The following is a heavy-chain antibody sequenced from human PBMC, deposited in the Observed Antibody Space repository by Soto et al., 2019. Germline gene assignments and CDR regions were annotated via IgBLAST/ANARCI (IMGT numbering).Heavy chain of an antibody. CDR2: ISGSGGST. J-gene: IGHJ6*02. CDR1: GFTFSSYA. CDR3: AKENGYYYDSSGYYYYYGMDV. V-gene: IGHV3-23*01. Sequence: EVQLLASGGGVVQPVGSLRLSCAASGFTFSSYAMSWVRQAPGKGLEWVSAISGSGGSTYYADSVKGRFTISRDNSKNTLYLQMNSLRAEHTAVYYCAKENGYYYDSSGYYYYYGMDVWGQGTTVTVSS. D-gene: IGHD3-22*01.